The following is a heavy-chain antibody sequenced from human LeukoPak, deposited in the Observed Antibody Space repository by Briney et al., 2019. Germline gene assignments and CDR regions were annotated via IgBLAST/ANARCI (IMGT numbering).Heavy chain of an antibody. J-gene: IGHJ4*02. CDR1: GGSFCGYY. Sequence: PSETLSLTCAVYGGSFCGYYWSWIRQPPGKGLEWIGEINHSGSTNYNPSLKSRVTISVDTSKNQFSLKLSSVTAADTAVYYCARGARADPYYDYVWGSYRNDYWGQGTLVTVSS. CDR3: ARGARADPYYDYVWGSYRNDY. CDR2: INHSGST. V-gene: IGHV4-34*01. D-gene: IGHD3-16*02.